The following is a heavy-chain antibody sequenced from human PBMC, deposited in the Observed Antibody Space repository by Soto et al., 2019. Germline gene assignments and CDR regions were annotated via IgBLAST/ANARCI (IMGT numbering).Heavy chain of an antibody. CDR3: ARVGQPPSDY. J-gene: IGHJ4*02. Sequence: PSETLSLTCAVSRGSFSGYYWSWVRQFPGKGLEWIGEIIHTGSTNYNPSLKGRVTMSIDTSKKEISLKLSSVTAADTAVYYCARVGQPPSDYWGQGTLVTVSS. CDR2: IIHTGST. D-gene: IGHD2-2*01. V-gene: IGHV4-34*12. CDR1: RGSFSGYY.